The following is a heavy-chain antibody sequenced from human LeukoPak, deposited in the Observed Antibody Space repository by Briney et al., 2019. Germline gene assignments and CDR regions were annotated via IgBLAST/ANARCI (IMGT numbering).Heavy chain of an antibody. D-gene: IGHD2/OR15-2a*01. V-gene: IGHV3-7*01. CDR2: INEDGGGK. J-gene: IGHJ6*04. CDR1: GFTFSSNW. CDR3: ATRRCNIAACWASSYRCFDF. Sequence: PGGSLRLSCTASGFTFSSNWMTWVRQAPGKGLEWVANINEDGGGKYYVESVKGRFTISRDNARNSVHLELSNLRAEDTAVYYCATRRCNIAACWASSYRCFDFWGKGTTVIVSS.